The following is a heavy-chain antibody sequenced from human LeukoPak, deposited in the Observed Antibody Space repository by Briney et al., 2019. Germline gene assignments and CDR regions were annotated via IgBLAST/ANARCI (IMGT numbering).Heavy chain of an antibody. CDR3: ARDRTGTMRD. J-gene: IGHJ4*02. V-gene: IGHV3-30*03. D-gene: IGHD3-22*01. Sequence: GGSLRLSCAASGFTFSSYGMHWVRQAPGKGLEWVAVISYDGSNKYYADSVKGRFTISRDNAKNSLYLQMNSLRAEDTAVYYCARDRTGTMRDWGQGTLVTVSS. CDR1: GFTFSSYG. CDR2: ISYDGSNK.